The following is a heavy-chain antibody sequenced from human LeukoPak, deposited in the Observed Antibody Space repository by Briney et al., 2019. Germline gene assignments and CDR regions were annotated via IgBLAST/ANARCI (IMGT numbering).Heavy chain of an antibody. Sequence: SQTLSLTCAISGDSVSSNTAAWHWIRQSPSRGLEWLGRTYYRSTWYNDYAVSVKSRITITPDASKNQFSLQLNSVTPEDTAVYFCARGAHRSDWHWGQGALVTVSS. J-gene: IGHJ4*02. CDR2: TYYRSTWYN. D-gene: IGHD2-21*02. CDR1: GDSVSSNTAA. CDR3: ARGAHRSDWH. V-gene: IGHV6-1*01.